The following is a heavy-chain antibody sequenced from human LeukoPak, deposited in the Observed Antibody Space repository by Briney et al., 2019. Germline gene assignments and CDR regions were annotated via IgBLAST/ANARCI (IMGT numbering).Heavy chain of an antibody. CDR1: GYSFTSYW. CDR2: NYPGNCDT. V-gene: IGHV5-51*01. J-gene: IGHJ4*02. Sequence: GESLNISCTGSGYSFTSYWIGWVRHMPGKGLEWMGINYPGNCDTSLSHAFQGQVHISAGKAISTDYLQWSSLKASDTAMYYCAKSNYYDSSGYHVAFDYWGQGTLVTVSS. D-gene: IGHD3-22*01. CDR3: AKSNYYDSSGYHVAFDY.